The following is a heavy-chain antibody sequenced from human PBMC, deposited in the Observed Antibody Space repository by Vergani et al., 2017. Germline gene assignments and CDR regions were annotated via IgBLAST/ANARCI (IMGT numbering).Heavy chain of an antibody. D-gene: IGHD4-17*01. J-gene: IGHJ3*02. CDR3: ARSRVTTPFDAFDI. V-gene: IGHV3-33*01. CDR1: GFTFSSYG. CDR2: IWYDGSNK. Sequence: VQLVESGGGVVQPGRSLRLSCAASGFTFSSYGMHWVRQAPGKGLEWVAVIWYDGSNKYYADSVKGRFTISRDNSKNTLYLQMNSLRAEDTAVYYCARSRVTTPFDAFDIWGQGTMVTVSS.